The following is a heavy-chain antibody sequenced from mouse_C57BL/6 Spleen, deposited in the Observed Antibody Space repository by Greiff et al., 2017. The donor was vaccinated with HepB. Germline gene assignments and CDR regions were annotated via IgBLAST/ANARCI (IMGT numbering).Heavy chain of an antibody. Sequence: VQLQESGAELARPGASVKLSCKASGYTFTSYGISWVKQRTGQGLEWIGEIYPRSGNTYYNEKFKGKATLTADKSSSTAYMELRSLTSEDSAVYFCARREKDTTVVATDYWGQGTTLTVSS. CDR1: GYTFTSYG. CDR2: IYPRSGNT. V-gene: IGHV1-81*01. D-gene: IGHD1-1*01. CDR3: ARREKDTTVVATDY. J-gene: IGHJ2*01.